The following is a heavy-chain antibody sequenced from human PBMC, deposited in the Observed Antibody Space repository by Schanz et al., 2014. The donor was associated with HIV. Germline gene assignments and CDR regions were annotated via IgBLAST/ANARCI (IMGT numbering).Heavy chain of an antibody. J-gene: IGHJ5*01. CDR3: AKSGQLVTKHYWFDS. Sequence: QVLLQESGPRLMKPSETVSLTCTVSSGSIRTYHWHWIRQSAGKRLEWIGRVSGSGSTDHNPSLKSRVTMSEETSNTLFSLKLKSVTAADTAVYYCAKSGQLVTKHYWFDSWGQGTLVIVSS. CDR1: SGSIRTYH. V-gene: IGHV4-4*07. CDR2: VSGSGST. D-gene: IGHD6-6*01.